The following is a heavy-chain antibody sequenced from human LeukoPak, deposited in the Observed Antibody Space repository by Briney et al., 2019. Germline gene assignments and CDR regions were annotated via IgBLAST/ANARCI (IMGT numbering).Heavy chain of an antibody. J-gene: IGHJ4*02. CDR1: GFTFSSCG. CDR3: AKEGRPLGTYYYDSSGYYPGYFDY. CDR2: IRYDGSNK. D-gene: IGHD3-22*01. Sequence: PGGSLRLSCAASGFTFSSCGMHWVRQAPGKGLEWVAFIRYDGSNKYYADSVKGRFTISRDNSKNTLYLQMNSLRAEDTAVYYCAKEGRPLGTYYYDSSGYYPGYFDYWGQGTLVTVSS. V-gene: IGHV3-30*02.